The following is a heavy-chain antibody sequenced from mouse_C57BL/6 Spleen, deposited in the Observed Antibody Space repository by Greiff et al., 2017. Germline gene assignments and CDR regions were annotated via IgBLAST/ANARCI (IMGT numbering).Heavy chain of an antibody. CDR1: GYSITSGYY. CDR3: ALHDGYSFAY. Sequence: EVQLVESGPGLVKPSQSLSLTCSVTGYSITSGYYWNWIRQLPGNKLEWMGYISYDGSNNYNPSLKNRISITRDTSKNQFFLKLNSVTTEDTATYYCALHDGYSFAYWGQGTLVTVSA. V-gene: IGHV3-6*01. D-gene: IGHD2-3*01. J-gene: IGHJ3*01. CDR2: ISYDGSN.